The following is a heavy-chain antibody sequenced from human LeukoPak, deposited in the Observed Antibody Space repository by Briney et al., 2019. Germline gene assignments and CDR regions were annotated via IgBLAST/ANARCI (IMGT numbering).Heavy chain of an antibody. J-gene: IGHJ6*03. Sequence: GASVKVSCKASGYTFTYRYLHWVRQAPGQALEWMGWISAYNGNTNYAQKLQGRVTITTDTSTSTAYMELRSLRSDDTAVYYCARDYCSSTSCSLWDYYYMDVWGKGTTVTVSS. CDR2: ISAYNGNT. CDR3: ARDYCSSTSCSLWDYYYMDV. V-gene: IGHV1-18*04. CDR1: GYTFTYRY. D-gene: IGHD2-2*01.